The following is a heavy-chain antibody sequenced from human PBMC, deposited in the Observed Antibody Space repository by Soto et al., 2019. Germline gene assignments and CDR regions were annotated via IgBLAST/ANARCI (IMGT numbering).Heavy chain of an antibody. CDR2: IYSGGST. J-gene: IGHJ6*02. Sequence: EVQLVESGGGLVQPGGSLRLSCAASGFTVSSNYMSWVRQAPGKGLEWVSVIYSGGSTYYADSVKGRFTISRDNSKNTLDLQMNSLRAEDTAVYYGARDRIPTGMDVWGQGTTVTVSS. CDR3: ARDRIPTGMDV. CDR1: GFTVSSNY. V-gene: IGHV3-66*01.